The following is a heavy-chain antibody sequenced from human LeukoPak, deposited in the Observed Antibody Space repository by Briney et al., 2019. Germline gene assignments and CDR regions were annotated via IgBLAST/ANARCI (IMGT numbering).Heavy chain of an antibody. CDR2: IYYSGST. J-gene: IGHJ5*02. CDR1: GGSISSYY. D-gene: IGHD6-13*01. Sequence: PSETLSLTCTVSGGSISSYYWSWIRQPPGKGLEWIGYIYYSGSTNYNPSLKSRVTISVDTSKNQFSLKLSSVTAADTAVYYCARTTGGSSWPNWFDPWGQGTLVTVSS. V-gene: IGHV4-59*01. CDR3: ARTTGGSSWPNWFDP.